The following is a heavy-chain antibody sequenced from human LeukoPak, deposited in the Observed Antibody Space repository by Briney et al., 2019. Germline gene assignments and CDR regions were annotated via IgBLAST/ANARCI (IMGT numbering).Heavy chain of an antibody. Sequence: SETLSLTCTVSGGTISSYYWSWIRQPPGKGLEWIGYIYYSGSTNYNPSLKSRVTISVDTSKNQFSLKLSSVTAADTAVYYCARDGGGSDCWGQGTLVTVSS. D-gene: IGHD2-15*01. V-gene: IGHV4-59*12. J-gene: IGHJ4*02. CDR3: ARDGGGSDC. CDR1: GGTISSYY. CDR2: IYYSGST.